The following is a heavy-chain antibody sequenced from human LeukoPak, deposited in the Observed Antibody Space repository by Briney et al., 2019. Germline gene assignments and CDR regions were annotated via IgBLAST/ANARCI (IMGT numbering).Heavy chain of an antibody. CDR2: INPNSSGT. CDR3: ARGYSSAWSHTDY. J-gene: IGHJ4*02. D-gene: IGHD6-19*01. CDR1: GYTFTGYY. V-gene: IGHV1-2*02. Sequence: ASVKVSCKASGYTFTGYYMHWVRQAPGQGLEWMGWINPNSSGTNYAQKFQGRVTMTRDTSISTAYMELSRLRSDDTAVYYCARGYSSAWSHTDYWGQGTLVTVSS.